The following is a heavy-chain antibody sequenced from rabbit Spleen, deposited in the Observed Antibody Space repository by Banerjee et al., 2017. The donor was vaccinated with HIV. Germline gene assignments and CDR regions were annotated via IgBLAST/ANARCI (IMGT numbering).Heavy chain of an antibody. Sequence: QEQLVESGGGLVKPEGSLTLTCKASGFSFGDRDVMCWVRQAPGKGLEWIACINAATGKPVYAPWAKGRFTISRTSSTPVTLRMTSLTAAGRAAYFCARDLVGVIGWNFYLWGPGTLVTVS. D-gene: IGHD1-1*01. J-gene: IGHJ4*01. V-gene: IGHV1S45*01. CDR2: INAATGKP. CDR3: ARDLVGVIGWNFYL. CDR1: GFSFGDRDV.